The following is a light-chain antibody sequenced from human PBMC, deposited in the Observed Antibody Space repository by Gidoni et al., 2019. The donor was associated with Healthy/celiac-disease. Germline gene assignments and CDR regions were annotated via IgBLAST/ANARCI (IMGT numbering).Light chain of an antibody. V-gene: IGKV1-39*01. CDR1: QSISSY. Sequence: PSSLSASVGDRVTITCRASQSISSYLNWYQQKPGKAPKLLIYAASSLQSGVPSRFSGSGSGTDFTLTISSLQPEDFATYYCQQSYSTPPITFGQGTRLEIK. CDR2: AAS. J-gene: IGKJ5*01. CDR3: QQSYSTPPIT.